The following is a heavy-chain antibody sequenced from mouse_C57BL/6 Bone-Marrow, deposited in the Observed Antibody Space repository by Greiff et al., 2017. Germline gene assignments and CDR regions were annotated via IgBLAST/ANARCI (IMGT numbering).Heavy chain of an antibody. J-gene: IGHJ1*03. D-gene: IGHD2-4*01. CDR3: ARDRFYYDYDWFDV. CDR1: GYSITSDY. V-gene: IGHV3-8*01. CDR2: ISYSGST. Sequence: EVKLQESGPGLAKPSQTLSLTCSFTGYSITSDYWNWIRTFPGNKLEYMGYISYSGSTSYNPSLNSRISITRDTSKNQYYLQLNSVTTEDTATYYCARDRFYYDYDWFDVWGTGTTVTVAA.